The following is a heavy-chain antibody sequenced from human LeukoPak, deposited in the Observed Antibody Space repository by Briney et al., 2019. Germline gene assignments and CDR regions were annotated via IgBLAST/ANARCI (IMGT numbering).Heavy chain of an antibody. Sequence: GGSLRLSCAASGFTFSNYAMNWVRQAPGKGLEWVSSISISSTYIYSAGSVKGRFTISRDNAKNSLYLQMSSLRAEDTAVYYCARTRDGYNYDAFDIWGQGTMVTVSS. CDR1: GFTFSNYA. CDR3: ARTRDGYNYDAFDI. D-gene: IGHD5-24*01. CDR2: ISISSTYI. V-gene: IGHV3-21*01. J-gene: IGHJ3*02.